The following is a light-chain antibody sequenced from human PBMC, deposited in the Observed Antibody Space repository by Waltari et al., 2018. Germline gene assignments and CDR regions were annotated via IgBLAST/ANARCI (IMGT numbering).Light chain of an antibody. CDR3: QQRNIWPNT. J-gene: IGKJ2*01. Sequence: EIVLTQSPATLSLSPGERATLSCRASQSVGSYLAWYQQKPGQVPRLLIYDASSRATGVPARFSGSWSGTEFTLTISSLEPEDFAVYYCQQRNIWPNTFGQGTKLEIK. CDR1: QSVGSY. V-gene: IGKV3-11*01. CDR2: DAS.